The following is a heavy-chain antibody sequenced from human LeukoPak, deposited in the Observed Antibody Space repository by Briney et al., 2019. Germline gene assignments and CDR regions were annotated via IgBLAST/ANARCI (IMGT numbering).Heavy chain of an antibody. CDR1: AFTFSSHW. CDR3: ARARYLDS. V-gene: IGHV3-7*01. CDR2: IKQDGSEK. Sequence: GGSLRLSCAASAFTFSSHWMNWVRQAPGKGLEWVANIKQDGSEKYYVESVKGRFTISRDNAKNSLYLQMNSQRAEDTAVYYCARARYLDSWGQGTLVTVSS. J-gene: IGHJ4*02.